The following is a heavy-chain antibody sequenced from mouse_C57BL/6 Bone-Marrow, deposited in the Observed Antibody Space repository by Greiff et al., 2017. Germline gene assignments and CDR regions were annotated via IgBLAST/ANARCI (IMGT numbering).Heavy chain of an antibody. J-gene: IGHJ1*03. CDR3: ARRRYWYFDV. V-gene: IGHV1-69*01. Sequence: QVQLKQSGAELVMPGASVKLSCKASGYTFTSYWMHWVKQRPGQGLEWIGEIDPSDSYTNYNQKFKGKSTLTVDKSSSTAYMQLSSLTSEDSAVYYCARRRYWYFDVWGTGTTVTVSS. CDR1: GYTFTSYW. CDR2: IDPSDSYT.